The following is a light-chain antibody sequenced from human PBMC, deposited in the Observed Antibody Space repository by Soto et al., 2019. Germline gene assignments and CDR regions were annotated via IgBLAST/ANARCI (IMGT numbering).Light chain of an antibody. J-gene: IGKJ5*01. CDR3: QVRTNWSIA. V-gene: IGKV3-11*01. CDR1: QSVSSK. Sequence: EIVLTQSPGTLSLSPGERATLSCRASQSVSSKLAWYQQKPGQAPRLLIYGASTRATGIPARFSGSGSGTDFTLTINNLEPEDFAVYYCQVRTNWSIAFGRGTRLEIK. CDR2: GAS.